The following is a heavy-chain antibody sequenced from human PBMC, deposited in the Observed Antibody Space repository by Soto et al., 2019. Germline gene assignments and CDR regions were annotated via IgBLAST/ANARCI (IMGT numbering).Heavy chain of an antibody. CDR3: AKESWDYYDSSGPLVIDY. J-gene: IGHJ4*02. V-gene: IGHV3-23*01. CDR2: ISGSGGST. D-gene: IGHD3-22*01. CDR1: GFTFSSYA. Sequence: PGGSLRLSCAAAGFTFSSYAMSWVRQAPGKGLEWVSAISGSGGSTYYADSVKGRFTISGDNSKNTLYLQMNSLRAEATAVYYCAKESWDYYDSSGPLVIDYWGQGTLVTVSS.